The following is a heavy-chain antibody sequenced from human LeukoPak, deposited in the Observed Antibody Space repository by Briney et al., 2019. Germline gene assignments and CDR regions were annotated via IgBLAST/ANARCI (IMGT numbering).Heavy chain of an antibody. D-gene: IGHD2-2*01. J-gene: IGHJ3*02. Sequence: SVKVSCKASGGTFSSYAISWVRQAPGQGLEWMGRIIPIFGIANYAQKFQGRVTITADKSTSTAYMELSSLRSEDTAVYYCARTGKMTVPAAKVVAFDIWGQGTMVAVSS. V-gene: IGHV1-69*04. CDR2: IIPIFGIA. CDR1: GGTFSSYA. CDR3: ARTGKMTVPAAKVVAFDI.